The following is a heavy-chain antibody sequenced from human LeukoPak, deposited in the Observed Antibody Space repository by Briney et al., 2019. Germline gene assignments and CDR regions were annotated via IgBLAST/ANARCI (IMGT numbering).Heavy chain of an antibody. CDR2: IYTSGST. CDR3: ARDYSTPSYYYYYMDV. Sequence: SQTLSLTCTVSGGSISSGSYYWSWIRQPAGTGLEWLGRIYTSGSTNYNPSLKSRVTISVDTSKNQFSLGLTSVTAADTAVYFCARDYSTPSYYYYYMDVWGKGTTVTVSS. V-gene: IGHV4-61*02. CDR1: GGSISSGSYY. J-gene: IGHJ6*03. D-gene: IGHD6-6*01.